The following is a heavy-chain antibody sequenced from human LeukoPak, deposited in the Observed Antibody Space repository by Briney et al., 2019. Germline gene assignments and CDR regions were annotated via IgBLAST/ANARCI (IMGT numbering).Heavy chain of an antibody. V-gene: IGHV4-39*07. J-gene: IGHJ6*02. Sequence: SETLSLTCTVSGGSISSSSYFWGWIRQPPGKGLEWIGTIYYSGSTYYNPSLKSRVTISVDTSKNQFSLKLSSVTAADTAVYYCARGRLPAENKYCSGGSCYFYGMDVWGQGTTVTVSS. CDR2: IYYSGST. CDR1: GGSISSSSYF. CDR3: ARGRLPAENKYCSGGSCYFYGMDV. D-gene: IGHD2-15*01.